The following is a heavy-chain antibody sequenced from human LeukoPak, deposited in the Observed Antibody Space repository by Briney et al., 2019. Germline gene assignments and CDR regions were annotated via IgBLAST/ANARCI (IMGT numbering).Heavy chain of an antibody. D-gene: IGHD5-24*01. Sequence: SETLSLTCTVSGSSMSSDYYWGWIRQPPGKGLEWIGYIYYTGSTDSNPSLKSRVTISVDTSKNQFSLNLRSVTAEDTALYYCAKGRDGFDIWGQGTMVTVSS. V-gene: IGHV4-61*01. CDR3: AKGRDGFDI. J-gene: IGHJ3*02. CDR1: GSSMSSDYY. CDR2: IYYTGST.